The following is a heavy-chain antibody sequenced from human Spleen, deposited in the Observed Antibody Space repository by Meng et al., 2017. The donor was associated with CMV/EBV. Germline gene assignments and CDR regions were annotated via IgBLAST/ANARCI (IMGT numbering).Heavy chain of an antibody. V-gene: IGHV4-34*01. Sequence: SETLSLTCAVYGGSFSGYYWSWIRQPPGKGLEWIGEINHSGSTNYNPSLKSRVTISVDTSKNQFSLKLSSVTAADTAVYYCARAWDDIVVVPAAIPGYWYFDLWGRGTLVTVSS. CDR3: ARAWDDIVVVPAAIPGYWYFDL. CDR1: GGSFSGYY. D-gene: IGHD2-2*01. J-gene: IGHJ2*01. CDR2: INHSGST.